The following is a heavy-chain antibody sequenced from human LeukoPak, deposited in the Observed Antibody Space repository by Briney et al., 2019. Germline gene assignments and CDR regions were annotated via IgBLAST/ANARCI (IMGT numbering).Heavy chain of an antibody. J-gene: IGHJ5*02. CDR1: GYTFTGYY. CDR2: INPNSGGT. V-gene: IGHV1-2*02. CDR3: ARDHMINYYGSGSYYRGGETFNP. Sequence: GASVKVSCKASGYTFTGYYMHWVRQAPGQGLEWMGWINPNSGGTNYAQKFQGRVTMTRDTSISTAYMELSRLRSDDTAVYYCARDHMINYYGSGSYYRGGETFNPWGQGTLVTVSS. D-gene: IGHD3-10*01.